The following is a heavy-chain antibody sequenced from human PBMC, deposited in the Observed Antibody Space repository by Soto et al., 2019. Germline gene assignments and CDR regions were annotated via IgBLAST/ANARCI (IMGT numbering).Heavy chain of an antibody. CDR2: ISGNSGYI. CDR3: ASEITVDGRAGY. D-gene: IGHD6-19*01. V-gene: IGHV3-21*01. J-gene: IGHJ4*02. Sequence: EVQLVESGGGLVKPGGSLGLSCAGSGFFFSSYTMNWVRQAPGKGLEWVSSISGNSGYIYYADSVKGRFTISRDNAKNSLFLQMKNLRAEDTAVYYCASEITVDGRAGYWGQGTLVTVSS. CDR1: GFFFSSYT.